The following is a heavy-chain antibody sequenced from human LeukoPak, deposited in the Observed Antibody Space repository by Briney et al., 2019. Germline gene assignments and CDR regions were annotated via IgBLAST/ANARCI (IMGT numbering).Heavy chain of an antibody. Sequence: QAPGQXLEWMGIXNPSGGSTSYAQKFQGRVTMTRDTSTSTVYMELSSLRSEDTAVYYCARDERGYYDILTGYYPFDYWGQGTLVTVSS. CDR3: ARDERGYYDILTGYYPFDY. V-gene: IGHV1-46*01. J-gene: IGHJ4*02. D-gene: IGHD3-9*01. CDR2: XNPSGGST.